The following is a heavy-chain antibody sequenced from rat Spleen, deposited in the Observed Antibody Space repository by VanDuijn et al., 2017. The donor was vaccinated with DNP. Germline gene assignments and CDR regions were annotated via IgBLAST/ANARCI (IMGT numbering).Heavy chain of an antibody. J-gene: IGHJ4*01. CDR1: GFTFSNYG. Sequence: EVQLVESGGGLVQPGRSLKLSCAASGFTFSNYGMAWVRQTPTKGLEWVASISTGGDDTYYRDSVKGRLTISRDSAKSTLYLQMNSLRSEDTATYYCTRINYGGYPSYAMDAWGQGTSVTVSS. CDR2: ISTGGDDT. V-gene: IGHV5S13*01. CDR3: TRINYGGYPSYAMDA. D-gene: IGHD1-11*01.